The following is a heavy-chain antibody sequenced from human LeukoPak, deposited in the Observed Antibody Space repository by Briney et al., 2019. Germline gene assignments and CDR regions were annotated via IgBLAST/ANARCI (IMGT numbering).Heavy chain of an antibody. J-gene: IGHJ4*02. CDR2: IYTSGST. CDR1: GGSISSGSYY. CDR3: ARVLLGSSWYYFDY. D-gene: IGHD6-13*01. V-gene: IGHV4-61*02. Sequence: SETLSLTCTVSGGSISSGSYYWSWIRQPAGKRLEWIGRIYTSGSTNYNPSLKSRVTISVDTSKNQFSLKLSSVTAADTAVYYCARVLLGSSWYYFDYWGQGTLVTVSS.